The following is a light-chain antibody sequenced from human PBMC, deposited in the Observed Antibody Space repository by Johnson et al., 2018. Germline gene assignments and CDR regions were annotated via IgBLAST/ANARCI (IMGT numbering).Light chain of an antibody. CDR1: SSNIGNNY. J-gene: IGLJ1*01. Sequence: QSVLTQPPSVSAAPGQKVTISCSGSSSNIGNNYVSWYQQLPGTAPKLLIYENNKRPSGIPDRFSGSKSGTSATLGITGLQTGDEADYYCGTWDSSLSAGNVVGTGNKGPVL. V-gene: IGLV1-51*02. CDR2: ENN. CDR3: GTWDSSLSAGNV.